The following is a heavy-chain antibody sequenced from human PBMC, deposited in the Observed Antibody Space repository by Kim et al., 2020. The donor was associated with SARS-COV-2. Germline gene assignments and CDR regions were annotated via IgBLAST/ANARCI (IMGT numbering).Heavy chain of an antibody. D-gene: IGHD3-16*01. CDR2: IKSKTDGGTT. CDR1: GFTFSNAW. V-gene: IGHV3-15*01. Sequence: GGSLRLSCAASGFTFSNAWMSWVRQAPGKGLEWVGRIKSKTDGGTTDYAAPVKGRFTISRDDSKNTLYLQMNSLKTEDTAVYYCTTDLPPPPLRPPNTSRYFDLWGRGTLVTVSS. J-gene: IGHJ2*01. CDR3: TTDLPPPPLRPPNTSRYFDL.